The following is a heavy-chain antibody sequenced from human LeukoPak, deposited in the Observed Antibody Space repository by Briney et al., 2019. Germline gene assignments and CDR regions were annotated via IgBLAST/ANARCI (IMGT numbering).Heavy chain of an antibody. J-gene: IGHJ1*01. Sequence: GSSVKVSCKASGGSVRNYAISWVRQAPGQGLEWMGAIIPIFGTANYAQKFQGRVTITADESTSTAYMELSSLRSEDTSVYYCARILSSSWYEYFHHWGQGTLVTVSS. CDR3: ARILSSSWYEYFHH. CDR1: GGSVRNYA. D-gene: IGHD6-19*01. V-gene: IGHV1-69*01. CDR2: IIPIFGTA.